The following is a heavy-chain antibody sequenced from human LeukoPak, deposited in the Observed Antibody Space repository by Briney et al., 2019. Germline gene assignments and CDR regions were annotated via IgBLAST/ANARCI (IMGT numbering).Heavy chain of an antibody. D-gene: IGHD1-26*01. V-gene: IGHV1-18*01. Sequence: ASVRVSCKASGSSFSSYGFSWVRQAHGQGLEWMGWISAYNGKTNYAQKFQGRVTMTTDTSTTTVYIDLRRLRSDDTAVYFCARGGALTSFDSWGEGTLITVSS. CDR3: ARGGALTSFDS. J-gene: IGHJ4*02. CDR1: GSSFSSYG. CDR2: ISAYNGKT.